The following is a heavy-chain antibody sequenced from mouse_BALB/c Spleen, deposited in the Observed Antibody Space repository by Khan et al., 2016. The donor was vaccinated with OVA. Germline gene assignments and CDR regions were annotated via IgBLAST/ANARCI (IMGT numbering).Heavy chain of an antibody. V-gene: IGHV1-77*01. CDR1: GYTFTDYI. Sequence: QVQLKQSGPELVKPGASVKMSCKASGYTFTDYIINWVKQRTGQGLEWIGDIYPGSDNTYYNEKFKGKATLTADKSSNTVDMQLSSLTSEDSAVYFCARSVYGTFAYWGQGTLVTVSS. CDR2: IYPGSDNT. CDR3: ARSVYGTFAY. D-gene: IGHD2-10*02. J-gene: IGHJ3*01.